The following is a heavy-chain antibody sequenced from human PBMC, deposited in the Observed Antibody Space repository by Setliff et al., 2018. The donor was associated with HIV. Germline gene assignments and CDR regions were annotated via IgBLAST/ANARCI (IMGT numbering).Heavy chain of an antibody. Sequence: SETLSLTCTVSGGSISSYSWSWIRQPPGKGLEWIGYIYTSGGTNYNPSLKSRVTISVDTSENQFSLKLTSVTAADTAMYFCARDATSEGYMDVWGKGTTVTVSS. CDR1: GGSISSYS. CDR3: ARDATSEGYMDV. J-gene: IGHJ6*03. V-gene: IGHV4-4*08. CDR2: IYTSGGT.